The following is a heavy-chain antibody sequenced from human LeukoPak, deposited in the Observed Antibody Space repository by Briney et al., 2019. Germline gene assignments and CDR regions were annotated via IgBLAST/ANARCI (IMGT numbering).Heavy chain of an antibody. Sequence: PGGSLRLSCAASGFTFSSYSMNWVRQAPGKGLEWVSSISSSSSYIYYADSVKGRFTISRDNAKNSLYLQMNSLRAEDTAVYYCARETRPRNYYDSSGWVRLDYWGQGTLVTVSS. CDR1: GFTFSSYS. V-gene: IGHV3-21*01. D-gene: IGHD3-22*01. CDR2: ISSSSSYI. J-gene: IGHJ4*02. CDR3: ARETRPRNYYDSSGWVRLDY.